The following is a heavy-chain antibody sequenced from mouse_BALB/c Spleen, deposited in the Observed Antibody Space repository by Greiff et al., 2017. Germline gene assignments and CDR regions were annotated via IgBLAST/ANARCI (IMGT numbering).Heavy chain of an antibody. CDR2: IYPGDGDT. V-gene: IGHV1-80*01. J-gene: IGHJ1*01. CDR1: GYAFSSYW. CDR3: ARSPFTTVVAYWYFDV. Sequence: VQLQQSGAELVRPGSSVKISCKASGYAFSSYWMNWVKQRPGRGLEWIGQIYPGDGDTNYNGKFKGKATLTADKSSSTAYMQLSSLTSEDSAVYFCARSPFTTVVAYWYFDVWGAGTTVTVSS. D-gene: IGHD1-1*01.